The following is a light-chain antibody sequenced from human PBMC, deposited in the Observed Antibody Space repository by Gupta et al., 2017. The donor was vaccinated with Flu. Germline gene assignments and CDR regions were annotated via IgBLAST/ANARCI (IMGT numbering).Light chain of an antibody. J-gene: IGKJ1*01. Sequence: EIVLTHSPGTLSLSPGERATLSCRASQSVSSSYLAWYQQKPGQTPRLLIYGATSRATGTPDRFSGRGSGTDFTLTISRLEPEDFAVYYCQQYGASPGTFGQWTKVEIK. V-gene: IGKV3-20*01. CDR2: GAT. CDR1: QSVSSSY. CDR3: QQYGASPGT.